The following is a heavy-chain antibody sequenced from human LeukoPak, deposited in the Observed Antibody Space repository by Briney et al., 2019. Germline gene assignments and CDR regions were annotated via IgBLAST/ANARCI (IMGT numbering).Heavy chain of an antibody. CDR1: GFTFTNAW. CDR3: TTDGPKGNCTSTSCYYAY. V-gene: IGHV3-15*01. D-gene: IGHD2-2*01. CDR2: IKSKIDGGTT. Sequence: GGSLRLSCAASGFTFTNAWMSWVRQAPGKGLEWVGRIKSKIDGGTTDYAAPVKGRFTISRDDSENTLYLQMNSLKTEDTAVYYCTTDGPKGNCTSTSCYYAYWGQGILVTVSS. J-gene: IGHJ4*02.